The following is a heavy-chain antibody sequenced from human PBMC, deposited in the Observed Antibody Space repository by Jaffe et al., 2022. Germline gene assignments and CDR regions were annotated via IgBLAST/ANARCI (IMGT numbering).Heavy chain of an antibody. J-gene: IGHJ4*02. CDR2: ISHGGTP. CDR3: AGSGQRGHLDY. D-gene: IGHD6-25*01. CDR1: GDDIFSFE. Sequence: QVQLQESGPGLVKPSETLSVTCTVSGDDIFSFEWSWIRQPPGKGLEWIGYISHGGTPYYSPSVKSRATMSADTSKRQLSLRLMSVTEADTAIYYCAGSGQRGHLDYWGRGTLVSVSS. V-gene: IGHV4-59*01.